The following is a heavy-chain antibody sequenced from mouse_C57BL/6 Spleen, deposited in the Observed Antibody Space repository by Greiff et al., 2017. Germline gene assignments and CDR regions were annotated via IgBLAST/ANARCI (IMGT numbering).Heavy chain of an antibody. Sequence: VQLQQSGPELVKPGASVKISCKASGYTFTDYYMNWVKQSHGKSLEWIGDINPNNGGTSYNQKFKGKATLTVDKSSSTAYMELRSLTSEDSAVYYCARDTDGFDYWGQGTTLTVSS. D-gene: IGHD1-1*01. CDR1: GYTFTDYY. CDR3: ARDTDGFDY. CDR2: INPNNGGT. J-gene: IGHJ2*01. V-gene: IGHV1-26*01.